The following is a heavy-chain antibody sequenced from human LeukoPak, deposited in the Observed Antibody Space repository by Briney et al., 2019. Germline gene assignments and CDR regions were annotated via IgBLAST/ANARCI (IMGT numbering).Heavy chain of an antibody. D-gene: IGHD5-24*01. J-gene: IGHJ4*03. CDR3: ARGATISETGYFDF. CDR1: GGSFSRYY. CDR2: IDHRGDT. V-gene: IGHV4-34*01. Sequence: SETLSLTCAVYGGSFSRYYWSWIRQSPGKGLQWIAEIDHRGDTNYNPSVKSRVTISVDTSKNQFSLKVRSLSAADTALYYCARGATISETGYFDFWGQGTLVTVSS.